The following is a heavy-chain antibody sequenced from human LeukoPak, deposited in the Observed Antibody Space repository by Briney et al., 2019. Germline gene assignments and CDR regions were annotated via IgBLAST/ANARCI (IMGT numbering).Heavy chain of an antibody. V-gene: IGHV4-34*01. Sequence: SETLSLTCAVYGGSFSGYYWSWIRQPPGKGLEWIGEINHSGSTNYNPSLKSRVTISVDTSKNQFSLKLSSVTAADTAVYYCARGDYGGNSGRDYWGQGTLVTVSS. CDR3: ARGDYGGNSGRDY. J-gene: IGHJ4*02. CDR1: GGSFSGYY. D-gene: IGHD4-23*01. CDR2: INHSGST.